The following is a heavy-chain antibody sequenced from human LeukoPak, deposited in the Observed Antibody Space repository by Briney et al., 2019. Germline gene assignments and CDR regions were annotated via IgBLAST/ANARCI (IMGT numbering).Heavy chain of an antibody. CDR2: ISSSGSTI. Sequence: KPGGSLRRSCAASGFTFSDYNMSWIRQAPGKGLEWVSYISSSGSTIYYADSVEGRFTISRDNAKNSLYLQMNSLRAEDTAVYYCARGRFFGVVNQDFDYWGQGTLVTVSS. CDR1: GFTFSDYN. J-gene: IGHJ4*02. D-gene: IGHD3-3*01. V-gene: IGHV3-11*01. CDR3: ARGRFFGVVNQDFDY.